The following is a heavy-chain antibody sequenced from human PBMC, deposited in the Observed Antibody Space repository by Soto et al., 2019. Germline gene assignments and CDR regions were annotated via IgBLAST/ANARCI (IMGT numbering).Heavy chain of an antibody. V-gene: IGHV1-2*02. CDR1: GYTFTGYY. CDR2: INPNSGGT. Sequence: ASVKVSCKASGYTFTGYYMHWVRQAPGQGLEWMGWINPNSGGTNYAQKFQGRVTMTRDTSISTAYMELSRLRSDDTAVYYCARDLFHVVVTAQEGHRMDVWGQGTTVTVSS. J-gene: IGHJ6*02. D-gene: IGHD2-21*02. CDR3: ARDLFHVVVTAQEGHRMDV.